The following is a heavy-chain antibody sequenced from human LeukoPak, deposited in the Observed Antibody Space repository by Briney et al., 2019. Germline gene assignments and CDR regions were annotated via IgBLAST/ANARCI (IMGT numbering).Heavy chain of an antibody. CDR2: IKEDGSEK. V-gene: IGHV3-7*01. CDR3: ARTENYYGSGTSNWFDP. D-gene: IGHD3-10*01. J-gene: IGHJ5*02. Sequence: GGSLRLSCAASGFNLSSYWMSWVRQAPGKGLEWVANIKEDGSEKYYVDSVKGRFTISRDNAKNSLYLQMNSLRAEDTAVHYCARTENYYGSGTSNWFDPWGQGTLVTVSS. CDR1: GFNLSSYW.